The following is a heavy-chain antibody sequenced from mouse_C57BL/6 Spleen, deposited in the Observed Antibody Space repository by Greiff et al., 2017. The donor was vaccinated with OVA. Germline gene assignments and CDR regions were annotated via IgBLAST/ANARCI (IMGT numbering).Heavy chain of an antibody. J-gene: IGHJ4*01. V-gene: IGHV1-26*01. Sequence: EVKLQQSGPELVKPGASVKISCKASGYTFTDYYMNWVKQSHGKSLEWIGDINPNNGGTSYNQKFKGKATLTVDKSSSTAYMELRSLTSEDSAVYYCARGEDAMDYWGQGTSVTVSS. CDR2: INPNNGGT. CDR1: GYTFTDYY. CDR3: ARGEDAMDY.